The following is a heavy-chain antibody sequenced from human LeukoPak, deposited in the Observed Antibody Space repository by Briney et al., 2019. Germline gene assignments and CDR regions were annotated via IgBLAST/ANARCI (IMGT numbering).Heavy chain of an antibody. D-gene: IGHD3-16*01. CDR2: FYGGGSV. V-gene: IGHV4-59*01. CDR3: VKDGGGY. Sequence: PSETLSLTCTVSGASISSSWWSWIRQPPGKRLEWIGSFYGGGSVKYNPSLKSRATISGHMSENQFSLKLSSVTEADTAVYYCVKDGGGYWGQGTLVTVSS. CDR1: GASISSSW. J-gene: IGHJ4*02.